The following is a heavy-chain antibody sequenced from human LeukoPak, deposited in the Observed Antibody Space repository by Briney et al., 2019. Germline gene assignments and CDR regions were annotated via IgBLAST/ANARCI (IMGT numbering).Heavy chain of an antibody. Sequence: SETLSLTCTVSGGSISSYYWTWIRQPPGKGLEWIGYIHYSGSTNYNPSLKSRVTISLDTSKNQFSLKLSSVTAADTAVYYCARDSAGGHRWDYWGQGTLVTVSS. D-gene: IGHD3-16*01. J-gene: IGHJ4*02. CDR2: IHYSGST. CDR3: ARDSAGGHRWDY. V-gene: IGHV4-59*01. CDR1: GGSISSYY.